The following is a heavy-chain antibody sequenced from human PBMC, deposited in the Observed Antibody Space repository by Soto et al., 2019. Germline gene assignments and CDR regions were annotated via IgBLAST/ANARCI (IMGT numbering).Heavy chain of an antibody. V-gene: IGHV1-3*04. Sequence: GASVKVSCKASGYTFTSYSIHWVRQAPGQRLELMGWINTGNGDIKYSQNFQGRLTITRDTSAHTASMELSSLTSEDTSVYYCAMVDVYVTPSPQDVWGQGTTVTVSS. CDR3: AMVDVYVTPSPQDV. D-gene: IGHD3-16*01. CDR2: INTGNGDI. CDR1: GYTFTSYS. J-gene: IGHJ6*02.